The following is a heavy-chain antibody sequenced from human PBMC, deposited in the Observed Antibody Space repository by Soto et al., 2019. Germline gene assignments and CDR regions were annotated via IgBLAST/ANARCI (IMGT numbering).Heavy chain of an antibody. J-gene: IGHJ4*02. D-gene: IGHD2-15*01. V-gene: IGHV1-3*01. Sequence: QVQLVQSGAEVKKPGASVKVSCKASGYTFTSYAMHWVHQAPGQRLEWMGWINAGNGNTKYSQKFQGRVTITRDTSASTAYMELSSLRSEDTAVYYCARGTCSGGSCYSFHFDYWGQGTLVTVSS. CDR1: GYTFTSYA. CDR2: INAGNGNT. CDR3: ARGTCSGGSCYSFHFDY.